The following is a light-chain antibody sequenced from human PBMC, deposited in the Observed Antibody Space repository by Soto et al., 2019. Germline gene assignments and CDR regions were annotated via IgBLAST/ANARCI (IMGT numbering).Light chain of an antibody. Sequence: EVVLTQSPGTLSLSPGERATLSCRASQSVSSDYLAWYQQKPGQAPRLLIYDASNRATGIPARFSGSGSGTEFTLTISSLQSEDFAVYYCQQYNNWPITFGQGTRLEIK. CDR3: QQYNNWPIT. J-gene: IGKJ5*01. V-gene: IGKV3D-15*01. CDR2: DAS. CDR1: QSVSSD.